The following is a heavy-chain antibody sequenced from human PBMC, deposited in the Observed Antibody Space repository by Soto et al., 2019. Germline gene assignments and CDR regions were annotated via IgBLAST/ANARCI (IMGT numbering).Heavy chain of an antibody. Sequence: SVNVSRKASGGSFSSYAISWLRQAPGQGREWMGGIIPIFGTANYAQKFQGRVTITADESTSTAYMELSSLRSEDTAVYDCGREVGDAACFDYWGQGTLVTVSS. J-gene: IGHJ4*02. CDR1: GGSFSSYA. CDR3: GREVGDAACFDY. CDR2: IIPIFGTA. V-gene: IGHV1-69*13.